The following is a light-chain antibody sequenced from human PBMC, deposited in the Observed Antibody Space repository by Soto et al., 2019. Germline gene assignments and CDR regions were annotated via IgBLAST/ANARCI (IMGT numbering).Light chain of an antibody. CDR2: DAS. J-gene: IGKJ1*01. V-gene: IGKV3-11*01. Sequence: EIVLTQSPATLSLSPGERATLSCRASQSVYNYLAWYQLKPGQAPRLLIYDASNRAAGIPARFGASGSATDFTLTISSLEPEDFAFYYCQQRNNWPWTFGQGTKVVIK. CDR3: QQRNNWPWT. CDR1: QSVYNY.